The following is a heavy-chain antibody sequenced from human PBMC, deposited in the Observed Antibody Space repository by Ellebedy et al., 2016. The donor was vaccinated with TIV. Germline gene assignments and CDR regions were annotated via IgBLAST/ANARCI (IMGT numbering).Heavy chain of an antibody. V-gene: IGHV3-15*01. J-gene: IGHJ4*02. Sequence: GESLKISCAASGFTFSNAWMSWVRQAPGKGLEWVGRIKSKTDGGTIDYAAPVKGRFTISRDDSKNTLYLQMNRLKTEDTAVYYCTTVGLGAAAGAKEDYWGQGTLVTVSS. D-gene: IGHD6-13*01. CDR3: TTVGLGAAAGAKEDY. CDR1: GFTFSNAW. CDR2: IKSKTDGGTI.